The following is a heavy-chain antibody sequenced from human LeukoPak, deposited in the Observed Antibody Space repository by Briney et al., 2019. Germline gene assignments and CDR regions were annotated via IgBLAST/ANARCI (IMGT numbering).Heavy chain of an antibody. J-gene: IGHJ6*04. CDR1: GFTFSSYA. CDR2: ISYDGSNK. V-gene: IGHV3-30*04. Sequence: GGSLRLSCAASGFTFSSYAMHWVRQAPGKGLEWVAVISYDGSNKYYADSVKGRFTISRDNSKNTLYLQMNSLRAEDTAVYYCARAELWFRELGGYYYYGMDVWGKGTTVTVSS. CDR3: ARAELWFRELGGYYYYGMDV. D-gene: IGHD3-10*01.